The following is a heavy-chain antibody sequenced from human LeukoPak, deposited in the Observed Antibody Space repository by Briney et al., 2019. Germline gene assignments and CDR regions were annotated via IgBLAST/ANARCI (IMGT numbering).Heavy chain of an antibody. D-gene: IGHD4-17*01. V-gene: IGHV3-53*01. CDR2: IYSGGST. CDR3: ARVTRGTVTA. J-gene: IGHJ4*02. Sequence: GGSLRRSCAASGFTVSSNYMSWVRQAPGKGLEGVSVIYSGGSTYDADSVKGRFTISRENSKNTLYLQMNSLRAEDTAVYYCARVTRGTVTAWGQGNLVTASS. CDR1: GFTVSSNY.